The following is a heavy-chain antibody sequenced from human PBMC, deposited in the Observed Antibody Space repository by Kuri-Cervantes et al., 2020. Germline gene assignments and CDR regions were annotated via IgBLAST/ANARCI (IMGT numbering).Heavy chain of an antibody. V-gene: IGHV3-21*03. CDR1: GFTFSSYS. Sequence: GESLKISCAASGFTFSSYSMNWVRQAPGKGLEWVPSISRSSTYIYYADSVKGRFTISRDNAKNSLYVQMNSLRAEDTAVYYCAKDMGIAVAGSEKYFDYWGQGTLVTVSS. D-gene: IGHD6-19*01. CDR3: AKDMGIAVAGSEKYFDY. J-gene: IGHJ4*02. CDR2: ISRSSTYI.